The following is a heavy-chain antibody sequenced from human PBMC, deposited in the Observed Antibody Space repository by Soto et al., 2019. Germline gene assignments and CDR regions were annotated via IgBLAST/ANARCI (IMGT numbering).Heavy chain of an antibody. Sequence: LGESLKISCQGSGCSFTSYWIAWVRQMPGKGLEWMGIIFPGDSDTRYSPSFQGQVTISGDKSVNTAYLQWSSLEASDTAIYFCARSPGVRSGAWYRWVFDDWGQGTLVTVSS. J-gene: IGHJ4*02. V-gene: IGHV5-51*01. CDR1: GCSFTSYW. D-gene: IGHD2-8*02. CDR2: IFPGDSDT. CDR3: ARSPGVRSGAWYRWVFDD.